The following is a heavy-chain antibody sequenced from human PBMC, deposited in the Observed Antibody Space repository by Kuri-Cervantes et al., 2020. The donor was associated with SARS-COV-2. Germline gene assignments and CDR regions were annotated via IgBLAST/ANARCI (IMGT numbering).Heavy chain of an antibody. V-gene: IGHV1-24*01. CDR2: FDPEDGET. CDR1: GYTLTELS. CDR3: ATTFAFLMGATYDY. Sequence: ASVKVSCKVSGYTLTELSMHWVRQAPGRGLEWMGGFDPEDGETIYAQKFQGRVTMTRDTSISTAYMELSRLRSDDTAVYYCATTFAFLMGATYDYWGQGTLVTVSS. J-gene: IGHJ4*02. D-gene: IGHD1-26*01.